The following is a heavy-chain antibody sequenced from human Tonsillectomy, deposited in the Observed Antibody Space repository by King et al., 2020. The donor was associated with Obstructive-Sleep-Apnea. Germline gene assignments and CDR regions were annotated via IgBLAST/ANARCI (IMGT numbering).Heavy chain of an antibody. Sequence: QLVQSGAEVKKPGSSVKVSCKASGGTFSSYAISWVRQAPGQGLEWMGGIIPIFGTANYAQKFQGRVTITADESTSTAYMELSSLRSEDTAVYYCARGRTYSSSWYHQDYYCYGMDVWGQGTTVTVSS. CDR1: GGTFSSYA. CDR3: ARGRTYSSSWYHQDYYCYGMDV. CDR2: IIPIFGTA. V-gene: IGHV1-69*01. J-gene: IGHJ6*02. D-gene: IGHD6-13*01.